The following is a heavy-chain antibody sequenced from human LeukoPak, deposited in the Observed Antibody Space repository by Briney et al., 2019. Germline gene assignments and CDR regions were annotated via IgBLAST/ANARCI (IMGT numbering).Heavy chain of an antibody. J-gene: IGHJ4*02. V-gene: IGHV3-74*01. D-gene: IGHD1-26*01. CDR2: ISDDGSSA. CDR3: ARKYSGTNPFDY. Sequence: PGGSLRLSCTASGFTFRSYWMHWVRQIPGKGLMWVSRISDDGSSASYADSVKGRFTISRDLSKNTLYLQMNSLRAEDTALYYCARKYSGTNPFDYWGRGTLVTVSS. CDR1: GFTFRSYW.